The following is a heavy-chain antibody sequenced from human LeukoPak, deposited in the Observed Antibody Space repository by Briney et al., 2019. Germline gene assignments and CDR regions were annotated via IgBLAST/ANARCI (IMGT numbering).Heavy chain of an antibody. Sequence: SVKVSCKASGGTLSSYTISWVRQAPGQGLEWMGRIIPILGIANYAQKFQGTVTITADKSTITAYIELSSLRSQNTAVYVCARATQGQLGRNWFDPWRQGTLVTVCS. CDR3: ARATQGQLGRNWFDP. CDR1: GGTLSSYT. D-gene: IGHD6-6*01. CDR2: IIPILGIA. J-gene: IGHJ5*02. V-gene: IGHV1-69*02.